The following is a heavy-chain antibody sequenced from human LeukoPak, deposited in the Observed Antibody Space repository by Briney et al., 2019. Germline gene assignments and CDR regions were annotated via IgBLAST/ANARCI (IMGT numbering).Heavy chain of an antibody. CDR1: GFTFSSYG. CDR3: AKHPDSSGQGY. J-gene: IGHJ4*02. CDR2: IWYDGSNK. D-gene: IGHD3-22*01. Sequence: GGSLRLSCAASGFTFSSYGMHWVRQAPGKGLEWVAVIWYDGSNKYYADSVKGRFTISRDSSKNTLYLQMNSLRAEDTAVYYCAKHPDSSGQGYWGQGTLVTVSS. V-gene: IGHV3-33*06.